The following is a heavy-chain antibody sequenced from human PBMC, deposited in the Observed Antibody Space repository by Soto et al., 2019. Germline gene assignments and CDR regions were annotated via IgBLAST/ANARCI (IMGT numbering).Heavy chain of an antibody. V-gene: IGHV1-18*01. Sequence: ASVKVSCKASGYTFTRYGISWVRQAPGQGLEWMGWISAYNGNTNYAQKLQGRVTMTTDTSTSTAYMELRSLRSDDTAVYYCAREDSVVVTAIGLDYWGQGTLVTVSS. CDR2: ISAYNGNT. CDR3: AREDSVVVTAIGLDY. D-gene: IGHD2-21*02. CDR1: GYTFTRYG. J-gene: IGHJ4*02.